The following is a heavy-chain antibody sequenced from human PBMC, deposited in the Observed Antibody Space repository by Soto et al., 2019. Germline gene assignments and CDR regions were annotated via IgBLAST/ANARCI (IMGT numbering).Heavy chain of an antibody. CDR2: ISGSGGST. CDR3: AKARKAYSSSSYFDY. D-gene: IGHD6-6*01. CDR1: GFTFSSYA. J-gene: IGHJ4*02. Sequence: EVQLLESGGGLVQPGGSLRLSCAASGFTFSSYAMSWVRQAPGKGLERVSAISGSGGSTYYADSVKGRFTISRDNSKNTLYLQMNSLRAEDTAVYYCAKARKAYSSSSYFDYWGQGTLVTVSS. V-gene: IGHV3-23*01.